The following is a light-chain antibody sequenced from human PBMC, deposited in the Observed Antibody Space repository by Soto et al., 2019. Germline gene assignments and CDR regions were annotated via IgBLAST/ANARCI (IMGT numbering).Light chain of an antibody. J-gene: IGKJ3*01. CDR3: QQTYNTPFT. CDR1: QIIGNY. V-gene: IGKV1-39*01. CDR2: AAS. Sequence: DIQVTQSPSSLSASVGDRGTITCRASQIIGNYLNWYQQKPGKAPKFLIYAASTLQSGVPSRFSGSGSGTDFTLTINSLQPEDFATYYCQQTYNTPFTFGPGTKVDIK.